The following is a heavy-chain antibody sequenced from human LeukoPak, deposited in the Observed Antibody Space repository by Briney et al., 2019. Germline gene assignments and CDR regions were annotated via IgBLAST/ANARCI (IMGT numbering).Heavy chain of an antibody. J-gene: IGHJ2*01. V-gene: IGHV5-51*01. CDR3: ASRRAAAGYWYFDL. D-gene: IGHD6-13*01. CDR1: GYTFTTYW. CDR2: IYPGDSDT. Sequence: GESLKISCKTSGYTFTTYWIGWVRQMPGKGLEWMGVIYPGDSDTKYNPSFQGQVTISADKSISTAYLQWSSLKASDTAMYYCASRRAAAGYWYFDLWGRGTLVTVSS.